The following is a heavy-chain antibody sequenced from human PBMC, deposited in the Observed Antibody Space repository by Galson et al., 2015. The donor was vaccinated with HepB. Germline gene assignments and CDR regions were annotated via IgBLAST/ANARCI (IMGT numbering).Heavy chain of an antibody. CDR3: ARDSPDSSGWYPNWFDP. CDR1: GFTFSSYS. CDR2: ISSSSSTI. J-gene: IGHJ5*02. D-gene: IGHD6-19*01. Sequence: SLRLSCAASGFTFSSYSMNWVRQAPGKGLEWVSYISSSSSTIYYADSVKGRFTISRDNAKNSLYLQMNSLRAEDTAVYYCARDSPDSSGWYPNWFDPWGQGTLVTVSS. V-gene: IGHV3-48*01.